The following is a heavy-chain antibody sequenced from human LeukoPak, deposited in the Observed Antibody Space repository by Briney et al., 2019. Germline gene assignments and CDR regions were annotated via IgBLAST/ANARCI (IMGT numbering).Heavy chain of an antibody. J-gene: IGHJ3*02. D-gene: IGHD3-22*01. V-gene: IGHV1-2*02. CDR3: AREAAGYDSSGYAFDI. CDR1: GYTFTGYY. CDR2: INPNSGGT. Sequence: GASVKVSCKASGYTFTGYYMHWVRQAPGHGLEWMGWINPNSGGTNYAQKFQGRVTMTRDTSISTAYMELSRLRSDDTAVYYCAREAAGYDSSGYAFDIWGQGTMVTVSS.